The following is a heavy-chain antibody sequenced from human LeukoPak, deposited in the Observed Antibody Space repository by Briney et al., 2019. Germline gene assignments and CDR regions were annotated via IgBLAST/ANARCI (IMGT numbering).Heavy chain of an antibody. D-gene: IGHD6-6*01. CDR3: ARGRSRERAYGMDV. Sequence: PGRSLRLSCAASGFTFNSYEMHWVRQAPGKGLKWVAVISYDGSNKYYADFVKGRFTFSRDNSKNTVHLQMNSLRAEDTAVYYCARGRSRERAYGMDVWGPGTTVTVSS. V-gene: IGHV3-30-3*01. J-gene: IGHJ6*02. CDR1: GFTFNSYE. CDR2: ISYDGSNK.